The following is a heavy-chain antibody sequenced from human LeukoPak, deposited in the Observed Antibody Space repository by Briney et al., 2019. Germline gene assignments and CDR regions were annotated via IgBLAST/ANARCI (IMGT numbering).Heavy chain of an antibody. CDR2: INNVRSHI. V-gene: IGHV3-21*01. CDR1: GFTFSTSA. J-gene: IGHJ6*02. CDR3: AKDPRNWGGYGSGTNYYGMDV. Sequence: PGGSLRLSCAASGFTFSTSAMNWVRQAPGKGLEWVSSINNVRSHIYYADSVRGRFTISRDSSKNTLYLQMNSLRAEDTAVYYCAKDPRNWGGYGSGTNYYGMDVWGQGTTVTVSS. D-gene: IGHD3-10*01.